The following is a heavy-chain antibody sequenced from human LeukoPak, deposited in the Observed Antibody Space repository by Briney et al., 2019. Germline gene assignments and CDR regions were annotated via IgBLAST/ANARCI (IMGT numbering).Heavy chain of an antibody. J-gene: IGHJ4*02. V-gene: IGHV1-69*05. CDR1: GGTFSSYA. CDR2: IIPIFGTA. D-gene: IGHD3-3*01. Sequence: ASVKVSCKASGGTFSSYAISWVRQAPGQGLEWMGGIIPIFGTANYAQKLQGRVTMTTDTSTSTAYMELRSLRSDDTAVYYCARGLITIFGVVTYHPFDYWGQGTLVTVSS. CDR3: ARGLITIFGVVTYHPFDY.